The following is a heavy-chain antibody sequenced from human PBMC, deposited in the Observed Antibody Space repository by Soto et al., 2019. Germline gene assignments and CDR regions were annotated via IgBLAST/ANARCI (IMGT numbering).Heavy chain of an antibody. D-gene: IGHD2-21*02. CDR2: AYYRSQWYY. CDR3: TKQKGDSRTYNGRDV. J-gene: IGHJ6*01. Sequence: QVQLQQSGPGLVKPSQTLSLTCAISGDSVSSNSAAWNWIRQSPSRGLEWLGRAYYRSQWYYDSAVSVKSLIIVIPDTSNNQFSLQLISVTPEDTAFYYCTKQKGDSRTYNGRDVWGQGTTVIVSS. V-gene: IGHV6-1*01. CDR1: GDSVSSNSAA.